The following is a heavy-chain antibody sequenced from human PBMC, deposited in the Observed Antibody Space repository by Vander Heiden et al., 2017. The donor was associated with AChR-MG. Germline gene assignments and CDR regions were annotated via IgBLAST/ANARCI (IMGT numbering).Heavy chain of an antibody. CDR3: AKDRTPYGSGTYDS. Sequence: DVQLVESGGGLVQAGGSLRLSCEASGFTSNTFWMTWVRQVPGKGLEWVANIRQDASAKHYLGSVKGRFTISRDNSKNSVYLQMNSLSDEDTGIYFCAKDRTPYGSGTYDSWGQGALVTVSS. CDR2: IRQDASAK. CDR1: GFTSNTFW. V-gene: IGHV3-7*01. J-gene: IGHJ5*02. D-gene: IGHD3-10*01.